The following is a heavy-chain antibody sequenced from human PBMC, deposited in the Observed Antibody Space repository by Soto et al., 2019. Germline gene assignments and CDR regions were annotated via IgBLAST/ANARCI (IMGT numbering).Heavy chain of an antibody. Sequence: QLQLQESGPGLVKPSETLSLTCTVSGGSISSSSYYWGWIRQPPGKGLEWIGSIYYSGSTYYNPSLKSRVTISVDTPKNQFSLKLSSVTAADTAVYYCARSMTTVVTLDYWGQGTLVTVSS. CDR3: ARSMTTVVTLDY. CDR2: IYYSGST. D-gene: IGHD4-17*01. J-gene: IGHJ4*02. V-gene: IGHV4-39*01. CDR1: GGSISSSSYY.